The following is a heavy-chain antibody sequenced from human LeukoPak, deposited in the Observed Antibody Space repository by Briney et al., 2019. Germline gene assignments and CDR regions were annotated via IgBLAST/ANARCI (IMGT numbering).Heavy chain of an antibody. V-gene: IGHV4-59*01. Sequence: SETLSLTCTVSGGSISSYYWSWIRQPPGKGLEWIGYIYYSGSTNYNPSLKSRVTISVDTSKNQFPLKLSSVTAADTAVYYCARRPYDFWSGYYSTIDYWGQGTLVTVSS. D-gene: IGHD3-3*01. J-gene: IGHJ4*02. CDR3: ARRPYDFWSGYYSTIDY. CDR2: IYYSGST. CDR1: GGSISSYY.